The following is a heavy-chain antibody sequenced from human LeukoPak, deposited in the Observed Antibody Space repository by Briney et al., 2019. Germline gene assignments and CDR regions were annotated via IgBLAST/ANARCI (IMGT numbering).Heavy chain of an antibody. V-gene: IGHV4-34*01. Sequence: SETLSLTCAVCGGSFSGYYWSWIRQPPGKGLEWIGEINHSGITNYKPSPKSRVTISVDTSKNQFSLKLSSVTAADTAVYYCARGNRGYSYGASYYYYGMDVWGQGTTVTVSS. J-gene: IGHJ6*02. CDR3: ARGNRGYSYGASYYYYGMDV. CDR2: INHSGIT. CDR1: GGSFSGYY. D-gene: IGHD5-18*01.